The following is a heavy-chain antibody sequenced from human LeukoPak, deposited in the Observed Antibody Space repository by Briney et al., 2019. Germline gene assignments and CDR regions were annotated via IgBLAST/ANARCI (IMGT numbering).Heavy chain of an antibody. CDR1: GYIFAHNG. CDR3: AGVIYDFWSGYPYYFDY. D-gene: IGHD3-3*01. J-gene: IGHJ4*02. Sequence: ASVKVSCKTSGYIFAHNGISWVRQAPGQGPEWMGWISAYNGDTNYAQNFQGRVTMTRDTSTSTAYMELRSLRSDDTAVYYCAGVIYDFWSGYPYYFDYWGQGTLVTVSS. CDR2: ISAYNGDT. V-gene: IGHV1-18*01.